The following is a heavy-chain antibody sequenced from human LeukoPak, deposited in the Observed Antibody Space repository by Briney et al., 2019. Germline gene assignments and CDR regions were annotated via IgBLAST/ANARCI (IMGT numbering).Heavy chain of an antibody. V-gene: IGHV3-7*01. CDR3: ARGEYQLPQR. J-gene: IGHJ4*02. CDR2: IKQDGSEK. CDR1: GFTFSSYR. D-gene: IGHD2-2*01. Sequence: GGSLRLSCAASGFTFSSYRMSWVRQAPGKGLEWVANIKQDGSEKYYVDSVKGRFTISRDNAKNSVYLQMNSLRAEDTAVYYCARGEYQLPQRWGQGTLITVSS.